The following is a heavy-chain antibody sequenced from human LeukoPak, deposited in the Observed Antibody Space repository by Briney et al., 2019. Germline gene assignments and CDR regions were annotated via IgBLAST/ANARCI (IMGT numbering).Heavy chain of an antibody. Sequence: ASVKVSCKASGYTFTSYYMHWVRQAPGQGLEWMGIINPSGGSTSYAQKFQGRVTMTRDMSTSTVYMELSSLRSEDTAVYYCARDLTDYGDSDWGQGTLVTVSS. D-gene: IGHD4-17*01. V-gene: IGHV1-46*01. CDR3: ARDLTDYGDSD. J-gene: IGHJ1*01. CDR1: GYTFTSYY. CDR2: INPSGGST.